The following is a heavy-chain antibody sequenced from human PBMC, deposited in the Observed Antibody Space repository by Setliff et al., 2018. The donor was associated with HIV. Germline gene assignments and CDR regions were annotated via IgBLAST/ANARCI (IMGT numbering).Heavy chain of an antibody. CDR1: GYTFTSCF. J-gene: IGHJ4*02. CDR2: INPSDGSA. D-gene: IGHD6-13*01. V-gene: IGHV1-46*01. Sequence: ASVKVSCKASGYTFTSCFLHWVRQAPGQELEYMGIINPSDGSADYVEKFLDRVTITSDTSTSTVYMEMSSLRSEDTAIYYCAKAYHTAATGTSVANYFDYWGQGTLGTVSS. CDR3: AKAYHTAATGTSVANYFDY.